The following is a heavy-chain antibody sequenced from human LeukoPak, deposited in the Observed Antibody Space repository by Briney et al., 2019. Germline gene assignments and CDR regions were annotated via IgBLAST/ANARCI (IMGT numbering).Heavy chain of an antibody. D-gene: IGHD6-19*01. Sequence: SETLSLTCTVSGGSINSYYWTWIRQPPGKGLEWIGYIYYSGSTHYNPSLKSRITISVDTSKNQFSLKLSSVTAADTAVYYCARDTAVAGYYFDYWGQGTLVTVSS. CDR1: GGSINSYY. V-gene: IGHV4-59*01. J-gene: IGHJ4*02. CDR2: IYYSGST. CDR3: ARDTAVAGYYFDY.